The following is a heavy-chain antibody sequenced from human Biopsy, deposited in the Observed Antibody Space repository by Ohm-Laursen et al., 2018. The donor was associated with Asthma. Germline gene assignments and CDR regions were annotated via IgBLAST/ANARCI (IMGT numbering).Heavy chain of an antibody. CDR2: ISYGDTNK. CDR1: RFTCE. CDR3: ARDLRSDNWNPWGMDV. Sequence: FLRLSRAASRFTCELHWFRRAPGQGLEGEAVISYGDTNKDYADSVKGRFTFSRDNSQNTLSLEMNSLIVEDTAVYYCARDLRSDNWNPWGMDVWGLGTTVTVAS. J-gene: IGHJ6*02. V-gene: IGHV3-30*03. D-gene: IGHD1-20*01.